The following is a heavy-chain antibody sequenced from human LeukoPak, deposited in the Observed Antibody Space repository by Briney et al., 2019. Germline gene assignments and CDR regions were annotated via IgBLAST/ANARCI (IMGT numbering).Heavy chain of an antibody. CDR2: INHSGST. V-gene: IGHV4-34*01. CDR3: ARDSSGWYGSDY. CDR1: GGSFSGYY. J-gene: IGHJ4*02. D-gene: IGHD6-19*01. Sequence: PSETLSHACAVYGGSFSGYYWSWIRQPPGKGLEWIGEINHSGSTNYNPSLKSRVTISVDTSKNQFSLKLSSVTAADTAVYYCARDSSGWYGSDYWGQGTLVTVSS.